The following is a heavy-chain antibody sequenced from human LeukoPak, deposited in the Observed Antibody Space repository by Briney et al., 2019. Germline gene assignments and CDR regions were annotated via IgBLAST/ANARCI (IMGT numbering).Heavy chain of an antibody. V-gene: IGHV4-39*07. D-gene: IGHD4-23*01. J-gene: IGHJ6*02. CDR2: INHSGST. CDR3: ARGGGNSRRHYYYYYGMDV. CDR1: GGSISSGDYY. Sequence: PSETLSLTCTVPGGSISSGDYYWSWIRQPPGKGLEWIGEINHSGSTNYNPSLKSRVTISVDTSKNQFSLKLSSVTAADTAVYYCARGGGNSRRHYYYYYGMDVWGQGTTVTVSS.